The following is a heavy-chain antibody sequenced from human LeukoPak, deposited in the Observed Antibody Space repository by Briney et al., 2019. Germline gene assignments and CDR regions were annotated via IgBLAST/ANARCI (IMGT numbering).Heavy chain of an antibody. Sequence: ASVKVSCKASGYTFTGYYMHWVRQAPGQGLEWMGWINPNSGGTNYAQKFQGRVTMTRGTSISTAYMELSRLRSDDTAVYYCVKETTQHTSGWYFWHWGQGNLVTVSS. CDR3: VKETTQHTSGWYFWH. CDR1: GYTFTGYY. CDR2: INPNSGGT. D-gene: IGHD6-19*01. V-gene: IGHV1-2*02. J-gene: IGHJ4*02.